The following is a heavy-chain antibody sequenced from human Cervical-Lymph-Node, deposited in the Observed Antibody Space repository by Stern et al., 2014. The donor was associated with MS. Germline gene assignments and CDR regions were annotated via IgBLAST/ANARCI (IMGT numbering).Heavy chain of an antibody. Sequence: VQLVESGPGLVRPSQTLSLTCTVSGGSISSGKYYWTWIRQPAGKEREWIGRVYTSGSTTYSSSIRGRLNISIATPNNEFSLQRPSVTAADTAIYYCAREEAYCSGGSCYSWFDPWGQGTQVAVSS. D-gene: IGHD2-15*01. CDR1: GGSISSGKYY. J-gene: IGHJ5*02. CDR2: VYTSGST. CDR3: AREEAYCSGGSCYSWFDP. V-gene: IGHV4-61*02.